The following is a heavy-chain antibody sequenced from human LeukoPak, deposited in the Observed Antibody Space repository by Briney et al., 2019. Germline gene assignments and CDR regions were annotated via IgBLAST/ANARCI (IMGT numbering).Heavy chain of an antibody. CDR3: AKDNSYYGSGSYCFDY. CDR1: GFTFSSYS. Sequence: GGSLRLSCAASGFTFSSYSMNWVRQAPGKGLGWVSYISSSSSTIYYADSVKGRFTISRDNAKNSLYLQMNSLRAEDTAVYYCAKDNSYYGSGSYCFDYWGQGTLVTVSS. CDR2: ISSSSSTI. V-gene: IGHV3-48*01. D-gene: IGHD3-10*01. J-gene: IGHJ4*02.